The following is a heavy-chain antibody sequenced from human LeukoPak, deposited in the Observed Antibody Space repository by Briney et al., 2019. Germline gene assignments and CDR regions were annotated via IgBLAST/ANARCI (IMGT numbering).Heavy chain of an antibody. J-gene: IGHJ6*03. V-gene: IGHV3-30*02. D-gene: IGHD2-8*01. CDR2: IRYDGSNK. CDR3: AKDPNLMVSFSYYYYMDV. CDR1: GFTFSSYG. Sequence: GGSLRLSCAASGFTFSSYGMHWVRQAPGKGLEWVAFIRYDGSNKYYADSVKGRFTISRDNSKNTLYLQMNSLRAGDTAVYYCAKDPNLMVSFSYYYYMDVWGKGTTVTVSS.